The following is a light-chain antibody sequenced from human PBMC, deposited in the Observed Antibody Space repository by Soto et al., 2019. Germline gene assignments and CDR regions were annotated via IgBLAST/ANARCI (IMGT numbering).Light chain of an antibody. Sequence: QSVLAQPPSASGSPGQSVTISCTGTSSDVGGYNYVSWYQQHPGKAPKLIIYDVTERPSGVPDRFSGSKSGNTASLTISGLQAEDEADYYCCSYTGSYSYVFGIGTKVTVL. J-gene: IGLJ1*01. CDR1: SSDVGGYNY. CDR2: DVT. V-gene: IGLV2-11*01. CDR3: CSYTGSYSYV.